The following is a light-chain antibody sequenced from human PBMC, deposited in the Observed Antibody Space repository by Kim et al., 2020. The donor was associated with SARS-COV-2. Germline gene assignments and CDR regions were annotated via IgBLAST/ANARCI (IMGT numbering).Light chain of an antibody. CDR1: SSDVGGYNY. CDR3: SSYTSRSLVV. Sequence: GQSITISCTGSSSDVGGYNYVSWYQQHPGKAPKLMIYDVSKRPSGVSYRFSGSKSGNTASLTISGLQAEDEADYYCSSYTSRSLVVFGGGTQLTVL. V-gene: IGLV2-14*03. J-gene: IGLJ2*01. CDR2: DVS.